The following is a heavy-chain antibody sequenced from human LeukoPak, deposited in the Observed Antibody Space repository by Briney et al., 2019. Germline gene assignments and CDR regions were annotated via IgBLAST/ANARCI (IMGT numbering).Heavy chain of an antibody. Sequence: GGSLRLSCAASGFTFSSYAMSWVRQAPGKGLEWVSAISGSGGSTYYADSVKGRFTISRDNSKNPLYLQMNGLRAEDTAVYYCAKDHYYDSSGFDYWGQGTLVTVSS. CDR2: ISGSGGST. D-gene: IGHD3-22*01. CDR1: GFTFSSYA. CDR3: AKDHYYDSSGFDY. J-gene: IGHJ4*02. V-gene: IGHV3-23*01.